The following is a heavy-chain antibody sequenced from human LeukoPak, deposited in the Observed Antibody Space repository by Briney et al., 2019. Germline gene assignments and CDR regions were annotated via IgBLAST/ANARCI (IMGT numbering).Heavy chain of an antibody. CDR1: GYSFTSYD. Sequence: GASVKVSCNASGYSFTSYDINWVRQAPGQGLEWMGWVNPKSGNTGYKQKFQARVTITRDTSISAAYTELSSLTSDDTAVYFCARGLPLGYCTYGVCYPPKHFDFWGQGTLVTVSS. CDR2: VNPKSGNT. V-gene: IGHV1-8*03. CDR3: ARGLPLGYCTYGVCYPPKHFDF. J-gene: IGHJ4*02. D-gene: IGHD2-8*01.